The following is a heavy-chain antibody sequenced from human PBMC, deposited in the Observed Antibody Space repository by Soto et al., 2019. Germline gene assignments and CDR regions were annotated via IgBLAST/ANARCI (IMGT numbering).Heavy chain of an antibody. Sequence: PSETLCLTFAVSGASIISGGYSWSWIRQPPGKGLEWIGYIYHSGSTYYNPSLKSRVTISIDRSKNQFSLNLSSVTAADTAVYYCALYRDGYNWWGQGTLVTVSS. J-gene: IGHJ4*02. CDR2: IYHSGST. CDR3: ALYRDGYNW. V-gene: IGHV4-30-2*01. CDR1: GASIISGGYS. D-gene: IGHD5-12*01.